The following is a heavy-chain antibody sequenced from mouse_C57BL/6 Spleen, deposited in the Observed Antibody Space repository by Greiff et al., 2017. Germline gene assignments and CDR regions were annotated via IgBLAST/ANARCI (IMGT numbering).Heavy chain of an antibody. Sequence: EVKVEESGGGLVKPGGSLKLSCAASGFTFSSYAMSWVRQTPEKRLEWVATISDGGSYTYYPDNVKGRFTISRDNAKNNLYLQMSHLKSEDRAMYYCARDGNYGSPDYWGQGTTLTVSS. CDR3: ARDGNYGSPDY. V-gene: IGHV5-4*01. CDR1: GFTFSSYA. CDR2: ISDGGSYT. J-gene: IGHJ2*01. D-gene: IGHD1-1*01.